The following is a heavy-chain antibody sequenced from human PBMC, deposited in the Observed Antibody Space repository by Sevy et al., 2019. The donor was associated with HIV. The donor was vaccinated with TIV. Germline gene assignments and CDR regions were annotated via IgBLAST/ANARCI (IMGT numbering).Heavy chain of an antibody. CDR3: ATDPIIVLLVTDGMDV. CDR2: IKSRPDGGTT. CDR1: GFTFTYAW. V-gene: IGHV3-15*01. Sequence: GESLKISCAASGFTFTYAWMSWVRQAPGKGLEWVGRIKSRPDGGTTDYGATGKGRFTISRDDSKNTLYLQMNSLKTEDSAVYYCATDPIIVLLVTDGMDVWGQGTTVTVSS. J-gene: IGHJ6*02. D-gene: IGHD2-8*01.